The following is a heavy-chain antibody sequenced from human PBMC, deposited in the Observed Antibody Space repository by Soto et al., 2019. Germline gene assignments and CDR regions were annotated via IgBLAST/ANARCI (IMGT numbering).Heavy chain of an antibody. D-gene: IGHD3-22*01. Sequence: EVQLVESGGGLIQPGGSLRLSCAASGFTVSSNYMSWVRQAPGKGLEWVSVIYSGGSTYYADSVQGRFTISRDNSKNTLYLHMNSLRAEDTAVYYCARDRVESGYPEYFQHWGQGTLVTVSS. CDR1: GFTVSSNY. V-gene: IGHV3-53*01. J-gene: IGHJ1*01. CDR2: IYSGGST. CDR3: ARDRVESGYPEYFQH.